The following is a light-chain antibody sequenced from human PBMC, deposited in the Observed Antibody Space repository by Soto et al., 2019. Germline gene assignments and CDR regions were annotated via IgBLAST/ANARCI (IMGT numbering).Light chain of an antibody. CDR3: QQYNSWPPSYT. Sequence: EIVMTQSPATLSVSLGDRATLSCRASQSVTTYLAWYQQKPGQAPRLLIYGASTRATGIPARFSGSGSETDFTLTISSLQSADFAFYYCQQYNSWPPSYTFGQGTKLEIK. CDR2: GAS. J-gene: IGKJ2*01. CDR1: QSVTTY. V-gene: IGKV3-15*01.